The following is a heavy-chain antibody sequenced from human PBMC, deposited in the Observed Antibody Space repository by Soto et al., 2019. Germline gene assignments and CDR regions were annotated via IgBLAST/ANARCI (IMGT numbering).Heavy chain of an antibody. CDR3: AKDLRGNSLYYYGMDV. CDR1: GFTFSSYG. D-gene: IGHD3-16*01. J-gene: IGHJ6*02. V-gene: IGHV3-30*18. Sequence: QVQLVESGGGVVQPGRSLRLSCAASGFTFSSYGMHWVRQAPGKGLEWVAVISYDGSNKYYADSVKGRFTISRDNSKNTLYLQMNSLRAEDTAVYYCAKDLRGNSLYYYGMDVWGQGTTVTVSS. CDR2: ISYDGSNK.